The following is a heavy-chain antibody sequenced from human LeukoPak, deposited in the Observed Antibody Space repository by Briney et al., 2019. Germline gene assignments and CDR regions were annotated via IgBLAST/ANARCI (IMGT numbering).Heavy chain of an antibody. CDR2: INGNGGST. J-gene: IGHJ6*03. D-gene: IGHD1-1*01. Sequence: PGGSLRLSCAASGFTFDNYGMSWARQVPGKGLEWVSSINGNGGSTAYADSVKGRFTISRDNAKNSLYLQMNSLRAEDTAVYYCASRPSGYYYMDVWGKGTTVTVSS. CDR1: GFTFDNYG. V-gene: IGHV3-20*04. CDR3: ASRPSGYYYMDV.